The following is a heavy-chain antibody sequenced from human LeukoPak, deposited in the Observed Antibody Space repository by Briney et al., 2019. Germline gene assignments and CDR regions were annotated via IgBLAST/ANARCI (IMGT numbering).Heavy chain of an antibody. D-gene: IGHD2-2*01. CDR1: GGTFSSYA. CDR2: IIPIFGTA. CDR3: VRDRSHCSSTSCYYYYGMDV. J-gene: IGHJ6*04. V-gene: IGHV1-69*13. Sequence: SVKVSCKASGGTFSSYAISWVRQAPGQGLEWMGGIIPIFGTANYAQKFQGRVTITADESTSTAYMELSSLRSEDTAVYYCVRDRSHCSSTSCYYYYGMDVWGKGTTVTVSS.